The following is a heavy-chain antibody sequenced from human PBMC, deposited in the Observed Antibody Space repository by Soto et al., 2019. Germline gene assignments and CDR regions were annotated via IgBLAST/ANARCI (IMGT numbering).Heavy chain of an antibody. Sequence: ASVKVSCKASGYTFTSYDINWVRQATGQGLEWMGWMNPNSGNTGYAQKFQGRVTMTRNTSISTAYMELSSLRSEDTAVYYCARGYDFWSGYWVNYYYGMDVWGQGTTVTVSS. CDR3: ARGYDFWSGYWVNYYYGMDV. CDR1: GYTFTSYD. V-gene: IGHV1-8*01. J-gene: IGHJ6*02. CDR2: MNPNSGNT. D-gene: IGHD3-3*01.